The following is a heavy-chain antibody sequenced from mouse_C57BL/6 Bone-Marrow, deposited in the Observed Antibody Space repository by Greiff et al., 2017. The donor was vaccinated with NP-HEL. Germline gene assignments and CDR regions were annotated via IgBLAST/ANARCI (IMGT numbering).Heavy chain of an antibody. V-gene: IGHV1-19*01. Sequence: EVQLQQSGPVLVKPGASVKMSCKASGYTFTDYYMNWVKQSHGKSLEWIGVINPYNGGTSYNQKFKGKATLTVDKSSSTAYMELNSLTSEDSAVYYCAINYYGSSSYWYFDVWGTGTTVTVSS. CDR1: GYTFTDYY. D-gene: IGHD1-1*01. CDR2: INPYNGGT. CDR3: AINYYGSSSYWYFDV. J-gene: IGHJ1*03.